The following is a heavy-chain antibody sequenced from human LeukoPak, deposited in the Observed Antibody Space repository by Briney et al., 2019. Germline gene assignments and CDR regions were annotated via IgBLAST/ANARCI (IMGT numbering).Heavy chain of an antibody. J-gene: IGHJ1*01. V-gene: IGHV1-24*01. D-gene: IGHD3-3*01. CDR1: GYTLTELS. Sequence: ASVKVSCKVSGYTLTELSMHWVRQAPGKGLEWMRGFDPEDGETIYAQKFQGRVTMTEDTSTDTAYMELSSLRSEDTAVYYCATDPLRYYDFWSGYYTWGQGTLVTVSS. CDR2: FDPEDGET. CDR3: ATDPLRYYDFWSGYYT.